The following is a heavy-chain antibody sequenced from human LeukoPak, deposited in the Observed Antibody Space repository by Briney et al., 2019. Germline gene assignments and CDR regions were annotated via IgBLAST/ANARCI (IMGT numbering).Heavy chain of an antibody. Sequence: GGSLRLSCAASGFTFSSYGMHWVRQAPGKGLEWVAFIRYDGSNKYYADSVKGRFTISRDNSKNTLYLQMNSLRAEDTAVYYCAKADRITMIVVVTVAYYFDYWGQGTLVTVSS. CDR2: IRYDGSNK. D-gene: IGHD3-22*01. J-gene: IGHJ4*02. V-gene: IGHV3-30*02. CDR1: GFTFSSYG. CDR3: AKADRITMIVVVTVAYYFDY.